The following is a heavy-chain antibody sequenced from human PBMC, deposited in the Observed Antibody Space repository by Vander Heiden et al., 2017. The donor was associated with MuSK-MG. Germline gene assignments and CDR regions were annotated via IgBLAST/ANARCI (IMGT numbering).Heavy chain of an antibody. J-gene: IGHJ4*02. Sequence: EVQLVASGGGLVQTVRSLRIAIAAHGFTLDVYAMPWVRQAPGRGLEWVAGISWKSGSIGYADSVKGRFTISRDNAKNSLHLQMNSLRAEDTALYYCAKDRAKLAVAGNFDYWGQVTLVTVSS. V-gene: IGHV3-9*01. CDR3: AKDRAKLAVAGNFDY. D-gene: IGHD6-19*01. CDR1: GFTLDVYA. CDR2: ISWKSGSI.